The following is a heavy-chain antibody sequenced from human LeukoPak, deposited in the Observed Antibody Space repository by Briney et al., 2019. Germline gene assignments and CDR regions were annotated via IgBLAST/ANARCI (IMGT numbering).Heavy chain of an antibody. CDR3: ARDSSSPSYYYYYGMDV. CDR1: GYTFTGYY. V-gene: IGHV1-2*02. CDR2: INPNSGGT. Sequence: ASVKVSCKASGYTFTGYYMHWVRQAPGQGLEWMGWINPNSGGTNYAQKFQGRVTMTRDTSISTAYMELSRLRSDDTAVYYCARDSSSPSYYYYYGMDVWGQGTTVTVSS. D-gene: IGHD6-13*01. J-gene: IGHJ6*02.